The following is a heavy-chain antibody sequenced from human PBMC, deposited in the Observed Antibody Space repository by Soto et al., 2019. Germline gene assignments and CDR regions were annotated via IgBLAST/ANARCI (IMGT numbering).Heavy chain of an antibody. Sequence: QVQLVESGGSVVQPGRSLRLSCEASGFTFTSYAMHWVRQAPGKGLEWVAVISYDGINEYYADSVKGRVTISRDNSKNALVLQISTLRVEDRGVYYCARDRLRLGELSLIGYFDYWCKGTVVTVSS. CDR3: ARDRLRLGELSLIGYFDY. CDR1: GFTFTSYA. CDR2: ISYDGINE. J-gene: IGHJ4*01. V-gene: IGHV3-30*15. D-gene: IGHD3-16*02.